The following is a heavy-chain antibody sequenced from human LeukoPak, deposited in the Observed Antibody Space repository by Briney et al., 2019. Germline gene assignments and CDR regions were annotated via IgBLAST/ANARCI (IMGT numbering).Heavy chain of an antibody. CDR3: ASCTYSSSWYPESDAFDI. J-gene: IGHJ3*02. V-gene: IGHV1-2*02. Sequence: ASVTVSCKASGYTFTGYCMHWVRQAPGQGLEWMGWINPNSGGTNYAQKFQGRVTMTRDTSISTAYMELSRLRSDDTAVYYCASCTYSSSWYPESDAFDIWGQGTMVTVSS. D-gene: IGHD6-13*01. CDR2: INPNSGGT. CDR1: GYTFTGYC.